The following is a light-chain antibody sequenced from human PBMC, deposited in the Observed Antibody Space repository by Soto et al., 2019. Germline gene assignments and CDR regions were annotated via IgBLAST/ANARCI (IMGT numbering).Light chain of an antibody. CDR1: KLGDKY. CDR2: QDS. CDR3: QAWDSSTPYV. Sequence: SYELTQPPSVSVSPGQTASITCSGDKLGDKYACWYQQKPGQSPVLVIYQDSKRPSGIPERFSGSNSGNTATLTISGTQAMDEADYYCQAWDSSTPYVFGTGTKVNVL. J-gene: IGLJ1*01. V-gene: IGLV3-1*01.